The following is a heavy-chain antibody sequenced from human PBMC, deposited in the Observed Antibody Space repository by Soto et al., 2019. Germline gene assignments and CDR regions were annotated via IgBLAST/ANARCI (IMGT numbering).Heavy chain of an antibody. Sequence: QVQLVQSGAEVKRPGSSVKVSCKASGTTFSSYAISWVRQAPGQGLEWMGGIIPLFGTANYAQKFQGRATITADESTRTGFMELSSLRSEDTAVYYCAREVGSGYNYDKDYYYGMDVWGQGTTVAVSS. J-gene: IGHJ6*02. CDR2: IIPLFGTA. D-gene: IGHD5-18*01. CDR3: AREVGSGYNYDKDYYYGMDV. CDR1: GTTFSSYA. V-gene: IGHV1-69*12.